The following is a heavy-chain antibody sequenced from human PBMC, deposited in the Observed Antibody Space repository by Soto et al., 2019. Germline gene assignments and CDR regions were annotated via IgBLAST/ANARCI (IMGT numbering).Heavy chain of an antibody. V-gene: IGHV1-69*08. D-gene: IGHD6-13*01. Sequence: QVQLVQSGAEVKKPGSSVKVSCKASGGTFSSYTISWVRQAPGQGLEWMGRIIPILGIANYAQKFQGRVTITADKSTSTAYMELSSLRSEDTAVYYCARDQAAAGNGYFQHWGQGTLVTVSS. CDR2: IIPILGIA. CDR1: GGTFSSYT. CDR3: ARDQAAAGNGYFQH. J-gene: IGHJ1*01.